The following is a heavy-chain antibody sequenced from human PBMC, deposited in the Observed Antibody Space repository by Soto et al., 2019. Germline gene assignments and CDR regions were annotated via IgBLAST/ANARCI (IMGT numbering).Heavy chain of an antibody. J-gene: IGHJ6*02. D-gene: IGHD3-10*01. CDR1: GFTFSSYG. V-gene: IGHV3-33*01. CDR2: IWYDGSNK. Sequence: QVQLVESGGGVVQPGRSLRLSCAASGFTFSSYGMHWVRQAPGKGLEWVAVIWYDGSNKYYADSVKGRFTISRDNSKNTLYLQMNSLRAEDTAVYYCATGSLREVDYYYGMDVWGQGTTVTVSS. CDR3: ATGSLREVDYYYGMDV.